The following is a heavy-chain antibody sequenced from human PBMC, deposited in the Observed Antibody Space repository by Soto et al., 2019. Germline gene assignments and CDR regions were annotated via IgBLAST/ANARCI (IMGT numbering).Heavy chain of an antibody. J-gene: IGHJ4*02. CDR2: ITPVFGAP. Sequence: SVKVSCKASGGSFGSSAVSWVRQAPGQGLEWMGGITPVFGAPKYAQKFQGRVTITADESTSTAYMELTSLRSEDTAVYYCARGDLATLDYFDFWGQGTLVTVSS. V-gene: IGHV1-69*13. CDR1: GGSFGSSA. CDR3: ARGDLATLDYFDF.